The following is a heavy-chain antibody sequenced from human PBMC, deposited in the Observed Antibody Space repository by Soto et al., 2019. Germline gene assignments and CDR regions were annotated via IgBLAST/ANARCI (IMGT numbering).Heavy chain of an antibody. J-gene: IGHJ4*02. CDR2: INHSGST. CDR1: GGSFSGYY. Sequence: PSETLSLTCAVYGGSFSGYYWSWIRQPPGKGLEWIGEINHSGSTNYNPSLKSRVTISVDTSKNQFSLKLSSVTAADTAVYYCARGRLDFWSGYYRKYYFDYWGQGTLVTVSS. D-gene: IGHD3-3*01. V-gene: IGHV4-34*01. CDR3: ARGRLDFWSGYYRKYYFDY.